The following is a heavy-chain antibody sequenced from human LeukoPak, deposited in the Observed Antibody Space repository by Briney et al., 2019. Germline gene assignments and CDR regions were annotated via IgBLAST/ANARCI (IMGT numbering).Heavy chain of an antibody. J-gene: IGHJ2*01. CDR2: ISGRGGGT. D-gene: IGHD5-18*01. CDR3: AKDQGYTYGLDWYFDL. Sequence: GGSLRLSCAASGFTFRSYWLSWVRQAPGKGLEWVSAISGRGGGTYYADSVKGRFTISRDNSKNTLYLQMNSLRAEDTAVYYCAKDQGYTYGLDWYFDLWGRGTLVTVSS. CDR1: GFTFRSYW. V-gene: IGHV3-23*01.